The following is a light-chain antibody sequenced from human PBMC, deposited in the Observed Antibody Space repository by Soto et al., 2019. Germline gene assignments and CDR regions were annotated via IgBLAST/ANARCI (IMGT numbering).Light chain of an antibody. CDR2: GAS. Sequence: EIVLTQSPGTLYLSPGERATLSCRASQSVPSDWLSWYRHNPGQAPRILIYGASSRATGVPDRVSGSGSATNFTLTITSLEPEEFAVYYCQQYGNFPYTFGQGTKLESK. V-gene: IGKV3-20*01. CDR1: QSVPSDW. J-gene: IGKJ2*01. CDR3: QQYGNFPYT.